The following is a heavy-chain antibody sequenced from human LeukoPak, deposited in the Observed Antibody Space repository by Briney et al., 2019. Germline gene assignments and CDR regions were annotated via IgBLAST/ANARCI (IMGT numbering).Heavy chain of an antibody. CDR2: ISSSSSYI. Sequence: PGGSLRLSCAASGFTFSSYAMNWVRQPSGKGLEWVSSISSSSSYIQYADSVKGRFTISRDNAKNSLFLQMNSLRAEDTAVYYCARVDSGSYNPRDYWGQGTLVTVSS. CDR1: GFTFSSYA. J-gene: IGHJ4*02. D-gene: IGHD1-26*01. CDR3: ARVDSGSYNPRDY. V-gene: IGHV3-21*01.